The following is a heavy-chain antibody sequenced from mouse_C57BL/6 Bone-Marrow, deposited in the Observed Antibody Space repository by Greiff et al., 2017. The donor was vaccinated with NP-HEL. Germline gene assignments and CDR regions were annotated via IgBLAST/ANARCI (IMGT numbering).Heavy chain of an antibody. CDR2: INSDGGST. D-gene: IGHD2-2*01. V-gene: IGHV5-2*01. CDR1: EYEFPSHD. Sequence: EVQLVESGGGLVQPGESLKLSCESNEYEFPSHDMSWVRKTPEKRLELVAAINSDGGSTYYPDTMERRFIISRDNTKKTLYLQMSSLRSEDTALYYCARLLWLRRGYYAMDYWGQGTSVTVSS. CDR3: ARLLWLRRGYYAMDY. J-gene: IGHJ4*01.